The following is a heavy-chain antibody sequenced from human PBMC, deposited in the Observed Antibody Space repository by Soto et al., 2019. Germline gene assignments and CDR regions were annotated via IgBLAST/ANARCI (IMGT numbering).Heavy chain of an antibody. V-gene: IGHV3-7*01. CDR3: ARERRGSYYY. CDR1: GFTFSSYW. D-gene: IGHD1-26*01. Sequence: GESLKISCAASGFTFSSYWMSWVRQAPGKGLEWVANIKQDGSEKYYVDSVKGRFTISRDNAKNSLYLQMNSLRAEDTTVYYCARERRGSYYYWGQGTLVTVSS. CDR2: IKQDGSEK. J-gene: IGHJ4*02.